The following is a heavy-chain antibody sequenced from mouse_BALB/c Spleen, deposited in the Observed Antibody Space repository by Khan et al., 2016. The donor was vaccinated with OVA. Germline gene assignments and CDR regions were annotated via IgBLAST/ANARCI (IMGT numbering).Heavy chain of an antibody. D-gene: IGHD1-1*01. Sequence: QVQLKQSGPELVKPGASVKMSCKASGNTFKSYYIHWVKQRPGQGLEWIGWIYPGDGRTKYNEKFTGKTTLTADKSSSTANMFLSSLTSEDSAIYFCAISYYGSFWYFDVWGAGTTVTVSS. CDR1: GNTFKSYY. CDR2: IYPGDGRT. V-gene: IGHV1S56*01. CDR3: AISYYGSFWYFDV. J-gene: IGHJ1*01.